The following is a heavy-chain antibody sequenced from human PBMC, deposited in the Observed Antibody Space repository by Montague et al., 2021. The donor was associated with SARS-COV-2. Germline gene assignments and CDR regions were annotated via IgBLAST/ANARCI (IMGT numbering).Heavy chain of an antibody. Sequence: CAISGDSVSSNIAAWNWIGQSPSRGLEWLGRTYYRSKWYNDYAVSVRSRITISPDTSKNQFSLQLNSVTPEDTAVYYCTQERGPGRTTWHYSDYWGQGTLVAVSS. V-gene: IGHV6-1*01. J-gene: IGHJ4*02. CDR2: TYYRSKWYN. CDR3: TQERGPGRTTWHYSDY. D-gene: IGHD1-14*01. CDR1: GDSVSSNIAA.